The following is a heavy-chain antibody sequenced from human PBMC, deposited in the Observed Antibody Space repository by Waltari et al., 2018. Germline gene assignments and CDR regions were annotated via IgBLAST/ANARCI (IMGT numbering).Heavy chain of an antibody. CDR3: ARGDYSFDF. CDR1: GGSMANFY. CDR2: IFYIGTT. V-gene: IGHV4-59*01. J-gene: IGHJ4*02. Sequence: QVQLQESGPGLMKPSETLSLTCPISGGSMANFYWSWIRQSPGKGLEWLGYIFYIGTTKYNPALESRVAISVDMSNKQFSLRLTSVTAADAGVYYCARGDYSFDFWGQGKLVSVSS.